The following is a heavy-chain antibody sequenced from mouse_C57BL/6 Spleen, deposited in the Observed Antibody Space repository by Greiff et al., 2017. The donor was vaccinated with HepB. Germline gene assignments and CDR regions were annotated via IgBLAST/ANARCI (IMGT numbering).Heavy chain of an antibody. J-gene: IGHJ2*01. CDR1: GFTFSDYY. D-gene: IGHD1-1*01. CDR2: ISNGGGST. CDR3: ARSTVVAFDY. V-gene: IGHV5-12*01. Sequence: EVKLVESGGGLVQPGGSLKLSCAASGFTFSDYYMYWVRQTPEKRLEWVAYISNGGGSTYYPDTVKGRFTISRDNAKNTLYLQMSRLKSEDTAMYYCARSTVVAFDYWGQGTTLTVSS.